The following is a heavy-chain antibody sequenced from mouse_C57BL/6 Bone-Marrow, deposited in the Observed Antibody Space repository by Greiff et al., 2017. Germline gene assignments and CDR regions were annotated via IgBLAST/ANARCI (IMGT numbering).Heavy chain of an antibody. Sequence: QVQLQQSGAELAKPGASVKLSCKASGYTFTSYWMHWVKQRPGQGLEWIGYINPSSGYTKYNQKFKDKATLTADKSSSTAYMQLSSLTYDDSAVYYCATAYYGSSYVWYFDVWGTGTTVTVSS. V-gene: IGHV1-7*01. J-gene: IGHJ1*03. D-gene: IGHD1-1*01. CDR3: ATAYYGSSYVWYFDV. CDR1: GYTFTSYW. CDR2: INPSSGYT.